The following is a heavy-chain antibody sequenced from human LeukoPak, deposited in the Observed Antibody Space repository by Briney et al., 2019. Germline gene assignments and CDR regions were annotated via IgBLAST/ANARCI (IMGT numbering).Heavy chain of an antibody. D-gene: IGHD5-18*01. CDR2: IYYSGST. Sequence: PSETLSLTCTVSGGSISSGDYYWSWIRRPPGKGLEWIGYIYYSGSTYYNPSLKSRVTISVDTSKNQFSLKLSSVTAADTAVYYCARFHGGYSYGFDYWGQGTLVTVSS. CDR1: GGSISSGDYY. V-gene: IGHV4-30-4*01. J-gene: IGHJ4*02. CDR3: ARFHGGYSYGFDY.